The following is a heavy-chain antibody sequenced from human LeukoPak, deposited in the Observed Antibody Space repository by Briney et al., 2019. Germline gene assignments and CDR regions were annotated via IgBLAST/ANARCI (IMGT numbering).Heavy chain of an antibody. CDR1: GFTFDDYA. Sequence: GGSLRLSCAASGFTFDDYAMHWVRQAPGKGLEWVSLISGDGGSTYYADSGKGRFTISRDNSKNSLYLQMNSLRTEDTALYYCAKDTGFLSGSSPWGQGTMVTVSS. CDR2: ISGDGGST. D-gene: IGHD1-26*01. CDR3: AKDTGFLSGSSP. V-gene: IGHV3-43*02. J-gene: IGHJ3*01.